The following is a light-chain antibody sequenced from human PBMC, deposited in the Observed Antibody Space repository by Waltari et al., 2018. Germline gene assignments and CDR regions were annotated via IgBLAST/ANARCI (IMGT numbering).Light chain of an antibody. CDR2: GHD. CDR1: SLSSYY. V-gene: IGLV3-19*01. Sequence: SSELTQAPAVSVALGQTVRITCPGDSLSSYYASWYQQRPGQAPFLVLYGHDNRPSGIPDRFSGSTSGNTASLTITRAQAEDAGVYYCLSRDSSSTRVFGGGTTLTV. CDR3: LSRDSSSTRV. J-gene: IGLJ3*02.